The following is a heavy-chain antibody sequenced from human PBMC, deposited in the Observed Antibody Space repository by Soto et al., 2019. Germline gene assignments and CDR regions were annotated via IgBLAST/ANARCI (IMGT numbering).Heavy chain of an antibody. J-gene: IGHJ4*02. Sequence: PGGSLRLSCAASGFTFSSYSMNWVRQAPGKGLEWVSVISDSGDSTYYADSVKGRFTISRDNSKNTLYLQLNRLRAEDAAVYYCAKVIFSTGGPCNYWGQGTLVTVSS. CDR3: AKVIFSTGGPCNY. CDR1: GFTFSSYS. D-gene: IGHD2-8*02. CDR2: ISDSGDST. V-gene: IGHV3-23*01.